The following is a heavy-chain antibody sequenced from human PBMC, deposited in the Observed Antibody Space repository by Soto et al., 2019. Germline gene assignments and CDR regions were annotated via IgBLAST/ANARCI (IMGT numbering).Heavy chain of an antibody. Sequence: PSETLSLTCTVSGGSISSYYWNWIRQPPGKGLEWIGYVSYSGNTNYNASLKSRVIISVNTSKNLFSLKLSSVTTADTAVYYGARGGNWYPIWYDWGQGTLVTVSS. J-gene: IGHJ4*02. V-gene: IGHV4-59*01. D-gene: IGHD6-13*01. CDR1: GGSISSYY. CDR3: ARGGNWYPIWYD. CDR2: VSYSGNT.